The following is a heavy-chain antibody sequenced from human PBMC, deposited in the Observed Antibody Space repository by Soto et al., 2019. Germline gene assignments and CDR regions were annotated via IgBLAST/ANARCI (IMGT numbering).Heavy chain of an antibody. D-gene: IGHD3-9*01. V-gene: IGHV3-64*01. CDR3: ARGRLYDILTGYCDAFDI. CDR2: ISSNGGST. CDR1: GFTFSSYA. Sequence: GESLKISCAASGFTFSSYAMHWVRQAPGKGLEYVSAISSNGGSTYYANSVKGRFTISRDNSKNTLYLQMGSLRAEDMAVYYCARGRLYDILTGYCDAFDIWGQGTMVTVSS. J-gene: IGHJ3*02.